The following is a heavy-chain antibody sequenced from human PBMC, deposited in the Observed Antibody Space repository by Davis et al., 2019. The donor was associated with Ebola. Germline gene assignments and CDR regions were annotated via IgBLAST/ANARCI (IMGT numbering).Heavy chain of an antibody. CDR2: IFYSGST. D-gene: IGHD3-16*01. J-gene: IGHJ4*02. V-gene: IGHV4-30-4*07. Sequence: SETLSLTCAVSGGSISRGGSTWSWIRQPPGKGLEWIGFIFYSGSTHYNPSPKSRFTMSLDTSKNQFSMRLSSVTAGDTAEYYCARAGGSNDYVWGTYLDYWGQGTLVTVSS. CDR1: GGSISRGGST. CDR3: ARAGGSNDYVWGTYLDY.